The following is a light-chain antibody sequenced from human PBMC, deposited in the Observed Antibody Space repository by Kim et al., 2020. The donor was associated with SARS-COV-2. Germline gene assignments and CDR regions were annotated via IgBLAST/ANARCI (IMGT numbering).Light chain of an antibody. V-gene: IGKV3-20*01. J-gene: IGKJ2*01. CDR1: QSVNSSY. Sequence: SPGERAALSCRASQSVNSSYLAWYQQKPGQAPRLLIYGTFSRATGIPDRFSGSGSGTDFTLTISRLEPEDFAVYYCQQYGSAPFYTFGQGTKLEI. CDR3: QQYGSAPFYT. CDR2: GTF.